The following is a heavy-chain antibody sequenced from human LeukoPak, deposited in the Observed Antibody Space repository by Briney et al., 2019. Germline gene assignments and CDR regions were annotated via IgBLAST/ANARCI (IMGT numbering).Heavy chain of an antibody. CDR3: ACGSNNWYNWFDP. D-gene: IGHD1-1*01. J-gene: IGHJ5*02. Sequence: SETLSLTCTVSGGPLSAYYWTWIRQPPEKGLEWIGYIHYSGSTYYHPSLKSRVSMSVDTSRNQFSLKLSSVTAADTAVYYCACGSNNWYNWFDPWGQGTLVTVSS. V-gene: IGHV4-59*06. CDR1: GGPLSAYY. CDR2: IHYSGST.